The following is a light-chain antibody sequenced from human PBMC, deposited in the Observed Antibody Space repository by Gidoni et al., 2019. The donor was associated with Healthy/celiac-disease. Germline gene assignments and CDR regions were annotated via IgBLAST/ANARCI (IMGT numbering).Light chain of an antibody. Sequence: EIVMTQSPATLSGSPGERATLSRRASQSVSSNLAWYQQKAGQAPRLLIYGASTRATGIPARFSGSGSGTEVTLTISSLQSEDFAVYYCQQYNNWPPGFTFGPGTKVDIK. CDR1: QSVSSN. V-gene: IGKV3-15*01. CDR3: QQYNNWPPGFT. J-gene: IGKJ3*01. CDR2: GAS.